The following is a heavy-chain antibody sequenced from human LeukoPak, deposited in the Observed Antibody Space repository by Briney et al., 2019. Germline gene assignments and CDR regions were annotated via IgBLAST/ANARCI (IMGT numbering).Heavy chain of an antibody. CDR3: ARGASGWYGHYFDY. J-gene: IGHJ4*02. Sequence: SETLSLTCTVSGGSISTYYWTWIRQPAGKGLEWIGRIYTSGSTNYNPSLKSRVTMSVDTSKNQFSLKLSSVTAANTAVYYCARGASGWYGHYFDYWGQGTLVTVSS. D-gene: IGHD6-19*01. CDR2: IYTSGST. V-gene: IGHV4-4*07. CDR1: GGSISTYY.